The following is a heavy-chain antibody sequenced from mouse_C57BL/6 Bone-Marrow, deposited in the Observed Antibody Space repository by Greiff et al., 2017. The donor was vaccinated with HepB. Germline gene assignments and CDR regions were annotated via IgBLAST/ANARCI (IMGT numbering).Heavy chain of an antibody. CDR3: ASPYYYGSSWYFDV. J-gene: IGHJ1*03. Sequence: VQLQQSGPELVKPGASVKISCKASGYTFTDYYMNWVKQSHGKSLEWIGDINPNNGGTSYNQKFKGKATLTVDKSSSTAYMELRSLTSEDSAVYYCASPYYYGSSWYFDVWGTGTTVTVSS. CDR1: GYTFTDYY. D-gene: IGHD1-1*01. V-gene: IGHV1-26*01. CDR2: INPNNGGT.